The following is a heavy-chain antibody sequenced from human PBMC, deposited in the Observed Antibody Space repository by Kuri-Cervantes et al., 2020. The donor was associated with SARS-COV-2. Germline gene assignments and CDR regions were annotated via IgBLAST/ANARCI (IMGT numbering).Heavy chain of an antibody. CDR3: ARDSRSSYQVLLDHYYYSYMDV. CDR2: IGNDGSNK. V-gene: IGHV3-30*02. D-gene: IGHD3-3*01. Sequence: GESLKISCATSGFTFSTYGMHWVRQAPGKGLEWVTFIGNDGSNKYYADSVKGRITISRDNSKNTLYLQMSSLRAEDTAVYYCARDSRSSYQVLLDHYYYSYMDVWDKGTTVTVSS. CDR1: GFTFSTYG. J-gene: IGHJ6*03.